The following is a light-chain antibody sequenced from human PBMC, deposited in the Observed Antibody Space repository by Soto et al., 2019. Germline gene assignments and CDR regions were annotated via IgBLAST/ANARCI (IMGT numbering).Light chain of an antibody. CDR1: QSISSNY. V-gene: IGKV3D-20*02. Sequence: RSWLPGQRATLSCRASQSISSNYLAWYQQKPGQTPSLLIYGASSRATGIPARFSGSGSATDFTLTISSLEPEDFAVYYCQHRSSWPITFGQGTRWRL. J-gene: IGKJ5*01. CDR3: QHRSSWPIT. CDR2: GAS.